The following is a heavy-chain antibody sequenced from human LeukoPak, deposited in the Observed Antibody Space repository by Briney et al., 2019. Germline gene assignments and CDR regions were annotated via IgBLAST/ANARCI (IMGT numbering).Heavy chain of an antibody. CDR3: GKEGGA. J-gene: IGHJ5*02. Sequence: GGSLRLSCAASGFRFSDFTMTWVRQAPGKGPEWVSAIGGRGGSTYYADSLGGRFTISRDNSKGMVYLQMNSLKVGVTATYYCGKEGGAWGQGTKVTVSS. CDR2: IGGRGGST. V-gene: IGHV3-23*01. D-gene: IGHD3-16*01. CDR1: GFRFSDFT.